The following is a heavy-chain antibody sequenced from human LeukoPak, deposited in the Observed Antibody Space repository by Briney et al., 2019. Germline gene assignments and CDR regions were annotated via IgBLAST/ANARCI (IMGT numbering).Heavy chain of an antibody. CDR2: LNPNSVYT. V-gene: IGHV1-2*02. CDR3: ARGRNIEMTTMSRGSDY. D-gene: IGHD5-24*01. CDR1: GYTFTDYY. J-gene: IGHJ4*02. Sequence: ASVNVSCKASGYTFTDYYMHWVRQAPGQGREWMGWLNPNSVYTNYAQKFQGRVSMTRDTSISTAYMDLSDLRSDDTAVYYCARGRNIEMTTMSRGSDYWGQGTLVTVSS.